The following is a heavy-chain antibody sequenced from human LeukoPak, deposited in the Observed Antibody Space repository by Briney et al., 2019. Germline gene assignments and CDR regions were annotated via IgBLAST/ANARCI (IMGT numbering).Heavy chain of an antibody. CDR3: ARDHVVDGLVFDY. CDR1: GFTFSSRW. D-gene: IGHD2-15*01. Sequence: QPGGSLRLSCAASGFTFSSRWMSWVRQAPGKGLEWVANINQDGSEKYYVDSVRGRFTVSRDNAKNSLYLQMNSLRVEDTAVYYCARDHVVDGLVFDYWGQGALVTVSS. CDR2: INQDGSEK. J-gene: IGHJ4*02. V-gene: IGHV3-7*01.